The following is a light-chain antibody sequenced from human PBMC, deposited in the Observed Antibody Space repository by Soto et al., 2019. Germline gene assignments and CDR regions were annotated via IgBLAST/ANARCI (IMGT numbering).Light chain of an antibody. CDR3: QQYGNSPWT. J-gene: IGKJ1*01. Sequence: ESVLTQSPGTLSLSPVERATLSCRASQSVSGTYLAWYQQKPGQAPRLLIYGASSRATGIPDRFSGSGSGTDFTLTISRLEPEDFAVYVCQQYGNSPWTFGQGTKVDIK. CDR1: QSVSGTY. CDR2: GAS. V-gene: IGKV3-20*01.